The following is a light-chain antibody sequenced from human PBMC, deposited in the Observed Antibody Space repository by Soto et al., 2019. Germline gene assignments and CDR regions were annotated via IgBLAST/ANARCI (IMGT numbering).Light chain of an antibody. Sequence: QSALTQPASVSGSPGQSITISCTGTSSDVGGYNYVSRYQQHPGKAPKLKIYEVSNRPSGVSDRFSGSKSGNTASLTISGLQAEDEADYYCSSFTSINTWVFGGGTKVTVL. CDR3: SSFTSINTWV. J-gene: IGLJ3*02. CDR1: SSDVGGYNY. V-gene: IGLV2-14*01. CDR2: EVS.